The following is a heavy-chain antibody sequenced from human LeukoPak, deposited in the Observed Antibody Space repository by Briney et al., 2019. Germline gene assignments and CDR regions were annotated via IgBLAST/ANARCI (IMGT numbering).Heavy chain of an antibody. CDR1: GYTFTGYY. Sequence: GASVKVSCKASGYTFTGYYMHWVRQAPGQGLEWMGWINPNSGGTNYAQKFQGRVTMTRDTSISTAYMELSRLRSDDTAVYYCATYRRDYYGSGSYSIMGGHWGQGTLVTVSS. CDR3: ATYRRDYYGSGSYSIMGGH. V-gene: IGHV1-2*02. D-gene: IGHD3-10*01. CDR2: INPNSGGT. J-gene: IGHJ4*02.